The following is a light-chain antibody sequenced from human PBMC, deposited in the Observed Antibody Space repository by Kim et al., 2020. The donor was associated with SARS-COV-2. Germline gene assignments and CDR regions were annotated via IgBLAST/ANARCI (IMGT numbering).Light chain of an antibody. CDR2: RVS. V-gene: IGKV1-39*01. CDR1: QTISTY. J-gene: IGKJ5*01. CDR3: QQGYSTPIT. Sequence: ASVGDRVTITCRASQTISTYLSWYQQKPGKAPKLLIYRVSTLQSGVPSRFSGSGSGTDFTLTISSLQPEDFATYYCQQGYSTPITFGQGTRLEIK.